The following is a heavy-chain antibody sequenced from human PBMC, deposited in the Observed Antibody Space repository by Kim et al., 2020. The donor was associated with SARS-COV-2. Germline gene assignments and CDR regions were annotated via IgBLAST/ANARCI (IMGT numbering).Heavy chain of an antibody. CDR1: GGSISSYY. J-gene: IGHJ1*01. CDR2: IYYSGST. Sequence: SETLSLTCTVSGGSISSYYWSWIRQPPGKGLEWIGYIYYSGSTNYNPSLKSRVTISVDTSKSQFSLKLSSVTAADTAVYYCARGRITYYYDSSGYFQHWGQGTLVTVSS. CDR3: ARGRITYYYDSSGYFQH. D-gene: IGHD3-22*01. V-gene: IGHV4-59*13.